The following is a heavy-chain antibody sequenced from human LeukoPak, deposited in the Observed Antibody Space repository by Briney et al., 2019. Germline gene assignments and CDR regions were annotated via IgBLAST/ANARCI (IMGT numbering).Heavy chain of an antibody. CDR1: GFTFSSYW. CDR2: IKQEGSEK. Sequence: GGSLRLSCAASGFTFSSYWMSWVRQAPGKGLEWVANIKQEGSEKYYVDSVKGRFTISRDNAKNTLYLQMNSLRAEDTAVYYCARDLLDWNYYFDYWGQGTLVTVSS. CDR3: ARDLLDWNYYFDY. V-gene: IGHV3-7*01. J-gene: IGHJ4*02. D-gene: IGHD1-7*01.